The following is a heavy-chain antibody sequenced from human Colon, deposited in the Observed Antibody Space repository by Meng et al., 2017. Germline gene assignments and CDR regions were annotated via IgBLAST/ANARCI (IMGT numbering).Heavy chain of an antibody. Sequence: SETLSLTCTVSGGSISSSSYYWGWIRQPPGKGLEWIGSIYYSGSTYYNPSLKSRVTISVDTSKNQFSLKLSSVTAADTAVYYCARDRNRVVRGVISLKDFDYWGQGTLVTVSS. D-gene: IGHD3-10*01. CDR1: GGSISSSSYY. CDR2: IYYSGST. J-gene: IGHJ4*02. CDR3: ARDRNRVVRGVISLKDFDY. V-gene: IGHV4-39*07.